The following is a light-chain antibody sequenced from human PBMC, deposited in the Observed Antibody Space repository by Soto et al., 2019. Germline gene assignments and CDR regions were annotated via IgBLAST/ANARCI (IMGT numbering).Light chain of an antibody. J-gene: IGKJ2*01. V-gene: IGKV1-39*01. CDR3: QQSYSNSYT. Sequence: DIQLTQSPSSLSASVGDGVTITCRASQSMSDSLNWYQQKSGQAPKLLIYSASNLESGVPSRFSGGGSGTDFTLTISSLQPEDFGTYFCQQSYSNSYTFGQGTTLEIK. CDR1: QSMSDS. CDR2: SAS.